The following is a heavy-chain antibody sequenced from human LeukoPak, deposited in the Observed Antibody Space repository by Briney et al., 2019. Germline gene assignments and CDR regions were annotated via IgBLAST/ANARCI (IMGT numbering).Heavy chain of an antibody. CDR1: GYTFTGYY. D-gene: IGHD3-10*01. CDR3: TREPMVRAFNWFDT. CDR2: INPNSGGT. Sequence: GASVKLSCKASGYTFTGYYIHWVRQAPGQGLEWMGRINPNSGGTNYAQKFQGRVTMTRDPSISTAYMQLSRLTSDDTAVYYCTREPMVRAFNWFDTWGEGNLVTVS. V-gene: IGHV1-2*06. J-gene: IGHJ5*02.